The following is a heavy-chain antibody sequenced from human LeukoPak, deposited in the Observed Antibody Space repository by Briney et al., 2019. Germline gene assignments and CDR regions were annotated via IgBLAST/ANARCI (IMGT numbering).Heavy chain of an antibody. CDR2: IYSSGST. CDR1: GVSISSYY. CDR3: ARDFLLGYYDTSGYSV. D-gene: IGHD3-22*01. V-gene: IGHV4-4*07. J-gene: IGHJ4*02. Sequence: SETLSLTCTVSGVSISSYYWSWIRQPAGKGLEWIGRIYSSGSTNYNPSLKSRVTISVDTSKNHFSLKLSSVTAADTAVYYCARDFLLGYYDTSGYSVWGQGTLVTVSS.